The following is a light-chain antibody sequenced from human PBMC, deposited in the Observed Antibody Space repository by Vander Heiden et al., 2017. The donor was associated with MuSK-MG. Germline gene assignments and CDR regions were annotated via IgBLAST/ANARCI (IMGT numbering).Light chain of an antibody. CDR2: AAS. Sequence: IQMTQSPSSVSASVGDRVTITCRASQDISTSLVWYQQKPGKAPKALIYAASTLQSGVLSRFSGSGSGTDFTLTISSLQPEDFATYFCQQAISFPITFGQGTELDIK. CDR3: QQAISFPIT. J-gene: IGKJ2*01. V-gene: IGKV1-12*01. CDR1: QDISTS.